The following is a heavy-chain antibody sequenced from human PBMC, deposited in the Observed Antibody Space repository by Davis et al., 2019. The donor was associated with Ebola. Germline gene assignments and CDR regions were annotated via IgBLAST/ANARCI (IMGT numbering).Heavy chain of an antibody. V-gene: IGHV3-23*01. CDR3: VRDYGRGWSSFYYYMDV. CDR2: ISGSGATI. CDR1: GFVFRSYA. Sequence: GGSLRLSCAASGFVFRSYAMSWVRQAPGKGLEWVSTISGSGATIHYADSVKGRFTISRDNAKNSLYLQMNGRRAEDTAVYYCVRDYGRGWSSFYYYMDVWGKGTTVTVSS. D-gene: IGHD3-10*01. J-gene: IGHJ6*03.